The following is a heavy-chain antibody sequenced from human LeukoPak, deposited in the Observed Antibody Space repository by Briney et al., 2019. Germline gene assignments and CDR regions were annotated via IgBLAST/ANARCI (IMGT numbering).Heavy chain of an antibody. D-gene: IGHD3-10*01. CDR3: GRAGTFRFEY. J-gene: IGHJ4*02. Sequence: GGSLRLSCAASGFTFSSYAMHWVRQAPGKGLEWVAVISYDGSNKYYADSVKGRFTISRDNAKNTVYLQMNSLRAEDTAVYYCGRAGTFRFEYWGQGDLVTVSS. V-gene: IGHV3-30-3*01. CDR1: GFTFSSYA. CDR2: ISYDGSNK.